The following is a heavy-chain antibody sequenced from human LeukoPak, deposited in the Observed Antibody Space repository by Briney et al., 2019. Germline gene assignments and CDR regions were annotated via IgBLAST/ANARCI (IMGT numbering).Heavy chain of an antibody. CDR2: IYTSGST. D-gene: IGHD3-3*01. Sequence: SETLSLTCTVSGGSISSYYWSWIRQPAGKGLEWIGRIYTSGSTNYSPSLKSRVTISVDKSKNQFSLKLSSVTAADTAVYYCARDGVTIFGVVTAFDYWGQGTLVTVSS. CDR1: GGSISSYY. J-gene: IGHJ4*02. V-gene: IGHV4-4*07. CDR3: ARDGVTIFGVVTAFDY.